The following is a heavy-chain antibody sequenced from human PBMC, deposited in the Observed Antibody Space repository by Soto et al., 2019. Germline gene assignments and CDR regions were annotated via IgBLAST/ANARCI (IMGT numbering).Heavy chain of an antibody. J-gene: IGHJ4*02. CDR1: GFTFNNYA. CDR3: AKDRNYPRDQFHN. Sequence: PGGSLRLPCAASGFTFNNYAMSWVRQAPGKGLEWVSAISANGQGIYYADSVKGRFIISRDSSKNTVFLHMDSLTAEDTAVYYCAKDRNYPRDQFHNWGQGTLVTVSS. D-gene: IGHD1-7*01. V-gene: IGHV3-23*01. CDR2: ISANGQGI.